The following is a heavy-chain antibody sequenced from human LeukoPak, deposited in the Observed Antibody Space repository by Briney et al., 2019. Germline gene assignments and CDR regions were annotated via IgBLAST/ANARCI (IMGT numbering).Heavy chain of an antibody. J-gene: IGHJ4*02. V-gene: IGHV3-49*03. CDR1: GFTFGDYA. CDR2: IRSKAYGGTT. CDR3: TRDQYNWNDGVDY. D-gene: IGHD1-20*01. Sequence: GGSLRLSCTASGFTFGDYAMSWFRQAPGKGLEWVGFIRSKAYGGTTEYAASVKGRFTTSRDDSKSIAYLQMNSLKTEDTAVYYCTRDQYNWNDGVDYWGQGTLVTVSS.